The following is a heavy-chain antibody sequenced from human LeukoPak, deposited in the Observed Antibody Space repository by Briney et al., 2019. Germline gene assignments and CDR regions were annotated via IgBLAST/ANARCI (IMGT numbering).Heavy chain of an antibody. D-gene: IGHD5-24*01. J-gene: IGHJ4*02. Sequence: SVKVSFKAAGGTFSSYAISWVRQAPGQGLEWMGRIIPIFGIANYAQKFQGRVTITADKSTSTAYMELSSLRSEDTAVYYCASMEMATITIDYWGQGTLVTVSS. CDR2: IIPIFGIA. CDR3: ASMEMATITIDY. V-gene: IGHV1-69*04. CDR1: GGTFSSYA.